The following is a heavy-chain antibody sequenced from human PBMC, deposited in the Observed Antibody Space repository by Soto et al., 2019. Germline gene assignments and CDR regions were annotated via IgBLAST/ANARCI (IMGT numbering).Heavy chain of an antibody. J-gene: IGHJ4*02. CDR2: ISGSGGST. CDR3: ACSLYYYDTSGYY. Sequence: EVQLLESGGGLVQPGGSLRLSCAASGFTFSSYAMTWVRQATGKGLEWVSAISGSGGSTYYADSVKGRFTISRDNSKNTLYLQMNSLRAEDTAVYYCACSLYYYDTSGYYLGQGTLVTVSS. V-gene: IGHV3-23*01. CDR1: GFTFSSYA. D-gene: IGHD3-22*01.